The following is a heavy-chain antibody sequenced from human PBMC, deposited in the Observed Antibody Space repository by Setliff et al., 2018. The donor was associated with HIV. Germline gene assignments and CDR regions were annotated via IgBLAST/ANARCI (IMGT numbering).Heavy chain of an antibody. CDR2: INPSGGST. Sequence: GASVKVSCKASGYTFTSYYMHWVRQAPGQGLEWMGIINPSGGSTSYADSVKGRFTISRDNAKNTLYLQMNSLRAEDTAVYYCAREGRAGDYEYYFDYWGQGTLVTVSS. CDR1: GYTFTSYY. J-gene: IGHJ4*02. V-gene: IGHV1-46*04. CDR3: AREGRAGDYEYYFDY. D-gene: IGHD4-17*01.